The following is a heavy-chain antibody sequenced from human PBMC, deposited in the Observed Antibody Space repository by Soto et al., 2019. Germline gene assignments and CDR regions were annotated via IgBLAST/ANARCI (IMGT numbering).Heavy chain of an antibody. CDR2: INHSGST. CDR3: ARAKQQLVRWFDP. CDR1: GGSFSGYY. J-gene: IGHJ5*02. V-gene: IGHV4-34*01. Sequence: QVQLQQWGAGLLKPSETLSLTCAVYGGSFSGYYWSWIRQPPGKRLEWIGEINHSGSTNYNPSLKSRVTISVDTSMNQFSLKLSSVTAADTAVYYCARAKQQLVRWFDPWGQGTLVTVSS. D-gene: IGHD6-13*01.